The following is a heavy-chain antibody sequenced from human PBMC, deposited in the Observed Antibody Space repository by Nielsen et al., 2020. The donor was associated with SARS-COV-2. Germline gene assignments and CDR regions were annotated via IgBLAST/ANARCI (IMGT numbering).Heavy chain of an antibody. CDR2: INPDETKT. V-gene: IGHV3-74*03. J-gene: IGHJ4*02. CDR1: GFIFSNYR. CDR3: VRGFNHFDY. Sequence: GGSLRLSCAASGFIFSNYRMHWVRQAPGKGLVWVSHINPDETKTTYADSVKGRFTISRDNAKNTLYLQMNDLRAEDTAVYYCVRGFNHFDYWGQGTLVTVSS.